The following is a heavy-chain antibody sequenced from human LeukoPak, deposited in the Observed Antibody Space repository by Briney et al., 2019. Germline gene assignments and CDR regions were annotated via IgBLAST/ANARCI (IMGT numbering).Heavy chain of an antibody. V-gene: IGHV4-39*07. Sequence: MSSETLSLTCTVSGGSISSSSYYWGWIRQPPGKGLEWIGSIYYSGSTYYNPSLKSRVTISVDTSKNQFSLKLSSVTAADTAVYYCARDKTKQLVPTGFDPWGQGTLVTVSS. CDR1: GGSISSSSYY. CDR2: IYYSGST. CDR3: ARDKTKQLVPTGFDP. J-gene: IGHJ5*02. D-gene: IGHD6-6*01.